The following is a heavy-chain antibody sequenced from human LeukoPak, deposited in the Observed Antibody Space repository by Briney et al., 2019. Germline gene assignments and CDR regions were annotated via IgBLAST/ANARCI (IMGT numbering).Heavy chain of an antibody. Sequence: GGSLRLSCAASGFTFSSYAMSWVRQAPGKGLEWVSAISGSGGSTYYADSVKGRFTISRDNSKNTLYLQMNSLRAEDTAVYYCVKDLTFGGVIVLTSGAFDIWGQGTMVTVSS. CDR3: VKDLTFGGVIVLTSGAFDI. V-gene: IGHV3-23*01. CDR1: GFTFSSYA. D-gene: IGHD3-16*02. CDR2: ISGSGGST. J-gene: IGHJ3*02.